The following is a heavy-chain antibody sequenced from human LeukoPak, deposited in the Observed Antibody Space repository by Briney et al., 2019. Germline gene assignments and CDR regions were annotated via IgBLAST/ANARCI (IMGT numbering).Heavy chain of an antibody. Sequence: ASVKVSCKASGYTFTGYYMHWVRQAPGQGLEWMGWISAYNGNTNYAQKLQGRVTMTTDTSTSTAYVELRSLRSDDTAVYYCARDDPDYDYVWGSYRPFDYWGQGTLVTVSS. J-gene: IGHJ4*02. D-gene: IGHD3-16*02. CDR3: ARDDPDYDYVWGSYRPFDY. CDR1: GYTFTGYY. CDR2: ISAYNGNT. V-gene: IGHV1-18*04.